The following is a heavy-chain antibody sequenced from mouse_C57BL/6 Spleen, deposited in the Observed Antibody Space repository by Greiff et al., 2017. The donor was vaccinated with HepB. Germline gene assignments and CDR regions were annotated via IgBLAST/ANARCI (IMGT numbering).Heavy chain of an antibody. Sequence: VQRVESGGDLVKPGGSLKLSCAASGFTFSSYGMSWVRQTPDKRLEWVATISSGGSYTYYPDSVKGRFTISRDNAKNTLYLQMSSLKSEDTAMYYCARQTGPFDYWGQGTTLTVSS. CDR2: ISSGGSYT. CDR3: ARQTGPFDY. V-gene: IGHV5-6*01. CDR1: GFTFSSYG. D-gene: IGHD4-1*01. J-gene: IGHJ2*01.